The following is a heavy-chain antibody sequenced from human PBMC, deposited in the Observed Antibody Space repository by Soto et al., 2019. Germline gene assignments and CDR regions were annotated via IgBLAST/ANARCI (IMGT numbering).Heavy chain of an antibody. J-gene: IGHJ4*02. CDR1: GTTFSNFA. CDR3: VRGPDYEGYFDY. Sequence: QVRLVQSGAEVKKIGSSVKVSCEASGTTFSNFAIGWVLQAPGQGLEWMGGIILPFGTPNYAQKCQGRVTISADESMTTAYMELRGLRSEDTAVYYCVRGPDYEGYFDYWGQGTLVTVSS. CDR2: IILPFGTP. V-gene: IGHV1-69*12. D-gene: IGHD3-22*01.